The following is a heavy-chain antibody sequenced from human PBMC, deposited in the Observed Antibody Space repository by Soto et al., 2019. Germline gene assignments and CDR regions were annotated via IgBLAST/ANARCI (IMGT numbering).Heavy chain of an antibody. Sequence: SETLSLTCTVSGGSISSYYWSWIRQPPGKGLEWIGYIYYSGSTNYNPFLKSRVTISVDTSKNQFSLKLSSVTAADTAVYYCARYGDYGMDVWGQGTTVTVSS. CDR3: ARYGDYGMDV. D-gene: IGHD4-17*01. V-gene: IGHV4-59*01. CDR2: IYYSGST. CDR1: GGSISSYY. J-gene: IGHJ6*02.